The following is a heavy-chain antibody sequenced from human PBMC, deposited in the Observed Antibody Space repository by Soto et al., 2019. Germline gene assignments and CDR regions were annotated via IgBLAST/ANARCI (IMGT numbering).Heavy chain of an antibody. Sequence: PSETLSLTCTVSGGSISSYYWSWIRQPPGKGLEWIGYIYYSGSTNYNPSLKSRVTISVDTSKNQFSLKLSSVTAADTAVYYCARLRVTTGYYYYYMDVWGKGTTVTVS. CDR3: ARLRVTTGYYYYYMDV. V-gene: IGHV4-59*08. CDR1: GGSISSYY. D-gene: IGHD4-17*01. CDR2: IYYSGST. J-gene: IGHJ6*03.